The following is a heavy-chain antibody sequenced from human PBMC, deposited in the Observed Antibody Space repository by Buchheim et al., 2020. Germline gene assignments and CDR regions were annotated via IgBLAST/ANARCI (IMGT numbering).Heavy chain of an antibody. D-gene: IGHD3-22*01. CDR1: GGSFSGYY. Sequence: QVQLQQWGAGLLKPSETLSLTCAVYGGSFSGYYWSWICQPPGKGLEWIGEINHSGSTNYNPSLKSRVTISVDTSKNQFYLKLSSVTAADTAVYYCARLWYYYDSSGYLVETATDYWGQGTL. CDR2: INHSGST. CDR3: ARLWYYYDSSGYLVETATDY. J-gene: IGHJ4*02. V-gene: IGHV4-34*01.